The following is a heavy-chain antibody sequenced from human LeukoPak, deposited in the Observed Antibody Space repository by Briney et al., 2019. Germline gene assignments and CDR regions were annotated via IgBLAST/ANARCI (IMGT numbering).Heavy chain of an antibody. CDR3: ARGAGYNYPYYFDY. D-gene: IGHD5-24*01. V-gene: IGHV3-53*01. CDR1: GFTVSSNY. J-gene: IGHJ4*02. Sequence: GGSLILSCAASGFTVSSNYMNWVRQAPGKGLEWVSVIYGGGNIYYADSVKGRFTISRDNSKNTLYLQMNSLRAEDTAVYYCARGAGYNYPYYFDYWGQGTLVTVSS. CDR2: IYGGGNI.